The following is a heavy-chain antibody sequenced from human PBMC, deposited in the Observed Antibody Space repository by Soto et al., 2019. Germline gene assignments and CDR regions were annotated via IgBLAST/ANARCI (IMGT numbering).Heavy chain of an antibody. J-gene: IGHJ4*02. CDR1: GFTFGDYA. CDR2: IRSKAYGGTT. V-gene: IGHV3-49*04. D-gene: IGHD5-18*01. Sequence: GGSLRLSCTAYGFTFGDYAMSWVRQAPGKGLEWVGFIRSKAYGGTTEYAASVKGRFTISRDDSKSIAYLQMNSLKTEDTAVYYCTSSGYSYGPLDYWGQGTLVTVSS. CDR3: TSSGYSYGPLDY.